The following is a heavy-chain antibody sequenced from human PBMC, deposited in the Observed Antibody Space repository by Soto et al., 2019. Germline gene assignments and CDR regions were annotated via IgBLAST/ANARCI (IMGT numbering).Heavy chain of an antibody. Sequence: GASVKVSCKASGGTFSSYAISWVRQAPGQGLEWMGGIIPIFGTANYAQKFQGRVTITADESTSTAYMELSSLRSEDTAVYYCARDWGLELRENYYYGMDVWGQGTTVTVSS. D-gene: IGHD1-7*01. CDR2: IIPIFGTA. J-gene: IGHJ6*02. CDR1: GGTFSSYA. V-gene: IGHV1-69*13. CDR3: ARDWGLELRENYYYGMDV.